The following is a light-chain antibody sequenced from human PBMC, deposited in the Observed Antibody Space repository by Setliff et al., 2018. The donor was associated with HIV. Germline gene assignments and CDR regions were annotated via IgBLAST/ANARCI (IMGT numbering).Light chain of an antibody. CDR2: EVT. CDR3: SSYTNNNTYV. V-gene: IGLV2-14*02. CDR1: STDIGSYNL. Sequence: QSALTQPASVSGSPGQSITISCTGTSTDIGSYNLVSWYQQNPGKAPKLMIYEVTNRPSGVSNRFSGSKSGNTASLTISGLQTEDEADYYCSSYTNNNTYVFGTGTKV. J-gene: IGLJ1*01.